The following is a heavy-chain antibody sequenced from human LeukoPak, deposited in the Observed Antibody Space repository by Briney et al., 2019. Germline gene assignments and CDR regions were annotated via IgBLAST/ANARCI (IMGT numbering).Heavy chain of an antibody. CDR1: GFTLSSYS. D-gene: IGHD3-10*01. J-gene: IGHJ3*02. CDR2: ISSSSSTI. V-gene: IGHV3-48*04. Sequence: GGSLRLSCAASGFTLSSYSMNWVRQAPGKGLEWVSYISSSSSTIYYADSVKGRFTISRDSAKNSLYLQMNSLRAEDTAVYYCARGWFGELWPRMAFDIWGQGTMVTVSS. CDR3: ARGWFGELWPRMAFDI.